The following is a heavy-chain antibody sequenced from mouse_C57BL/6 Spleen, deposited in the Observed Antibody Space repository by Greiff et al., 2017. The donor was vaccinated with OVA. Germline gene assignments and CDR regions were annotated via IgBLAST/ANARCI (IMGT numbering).Heavy chain of an antibody. J-gene: IGHJ2*01. CDR1: GYSITSGYY. CDR3: AKDYDGIDY. D-gene: IGHD2-4*01. Sequence: EVQRVESGPGLVKPSQSLSLTCSVTGYSITSGYYWNWIRQFPGNKLEWMGYISYDGSNNYNPSLKNRISITRDTSKNQFFLKLNSVTTEDTATYYCAKDYDGIDYWGQGTTLTVSS. CDR2: ISYDGSN. V-gene: IGHV3-6*01.